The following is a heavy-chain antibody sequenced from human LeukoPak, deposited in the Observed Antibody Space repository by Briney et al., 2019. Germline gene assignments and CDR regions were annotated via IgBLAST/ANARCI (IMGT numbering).Heavy chain of an antibody. D-gene: IGHD3-10*01. CDR3: AKRGVVIRVVLVGFYKEAYYFDS. CDR2: ISGSAGGT. J-gene: IGHJ4*02. CDR1: GITLSNYG. V-gene: IGHV3-23*01. Sequence: GGSLRLSCAVSGITLSNYGMSWVRQAPGKGLEWVAGISGSAGGTYYADSVKGRFTISRDNAKNTLYLQLNNLRAEDTAVYFCAKRGVVIRVVLVGFYKEAYYFDSWGQGALVTVSS.